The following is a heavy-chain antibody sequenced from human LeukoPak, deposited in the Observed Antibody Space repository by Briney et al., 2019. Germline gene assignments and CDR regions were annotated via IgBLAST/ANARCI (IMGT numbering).Heavy chain of an antibody. Sequence: GGSLRLSCAASGFTFSSYWMHWVRQAPGKGLVWVSRINSDGSSTSYADSVKGRFTISRDNAKNTLYLQKNSLRAEDTAVYYCARRRQLVQNFAYYYYGMDVWGKGTTVTVSS. CDR2: INSDGSST. CDR1: GFTFSSYW. J-gene: IGHJ6*04. V-gene: IGHV3-74*01. CDR3: ARRRQLVQNFAYYYYGMDV. D-gene: IGHD6-13*01.